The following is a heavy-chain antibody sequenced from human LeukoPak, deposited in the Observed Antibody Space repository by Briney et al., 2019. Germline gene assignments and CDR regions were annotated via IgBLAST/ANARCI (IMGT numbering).Heavy chain of an antibody. V-gene: IGHV3-74*01. CDR2: IKSDGSYT. D-gene: IGHD6-19*01. CDR3: ANNSSDFDAFDI. CDR1: GFTLSSYW. Sequence: PGGSLRLSCAASGFTLSSYWMHWVRQAPGKGLVWVARIKSDGSYTGYADSVKGRFTISRDNSKNTLYLQMNSLRAEDTAVYYCANNSSDFDAFDIWGQGTMVTVSS. J-gene: IGHJ3*02.